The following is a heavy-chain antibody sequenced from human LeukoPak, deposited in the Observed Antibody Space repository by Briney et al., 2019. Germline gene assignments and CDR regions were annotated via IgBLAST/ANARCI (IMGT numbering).Heavy chain of an antibody. Sequence: QTGGSLRLSCAASGFTFRNYAMSWVRQAPGKGLEWVSSIAGSSGSTYYADSVKGRFTISRDNSKNTLYLQMNSLRAEDTALYYCAKAAYGDYVNWFDPWGQGTLVTVSS. CDR1: GFTFRNYA. V-gene: IGHV3-23*01. J-gene: IGHJ5*02. CDR2: IAGSSGST. D-gene: IGHD4-17*01. CDR3: AKAAYGDYVNWFDP.